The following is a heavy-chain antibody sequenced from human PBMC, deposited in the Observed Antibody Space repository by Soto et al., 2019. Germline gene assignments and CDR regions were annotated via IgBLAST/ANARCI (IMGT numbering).Heavy chain of an antibody. CDR3: ASLPAMGAAGTSD. CDR2: INHSGST. J-gene: IGHJ4*02. D-gene: IGHD6-13*01. CDR1: GGSFSGYY. V-gene: IGHV4-34*01. Sequence: QVQLQQWGAGLLKPSETLSLTCAVYGGSFSGYYWSWIRQPPGKGLEWIGEINHSGSTNYNPSLKSRVTISVDTSKNHFSLQLSSVTAADTAVYYCASLPAMGAAGTSDWGQGTLVTVSS.